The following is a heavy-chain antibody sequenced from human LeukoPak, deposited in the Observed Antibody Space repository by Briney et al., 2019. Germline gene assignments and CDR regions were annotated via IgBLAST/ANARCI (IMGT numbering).Heavy chain of an antibody. Sequence: SETLSLTCTVSGGSISSYYWSWIRQAPGKGLEWIGYINYSGSTKYNPSLKSRVTISVDTSKNQFSLKVNSVSAADTAVYYCARRGGEDWYFDLWGRGTLVTVSS. CDR1: GGSISSYY. CDR3: ARRGGEDWYFDL. J-gene: IGHJ2*01. V-gene: IGHV4-59*01. D-gene: IGHD3-10*01. CDR2: INYSGST.